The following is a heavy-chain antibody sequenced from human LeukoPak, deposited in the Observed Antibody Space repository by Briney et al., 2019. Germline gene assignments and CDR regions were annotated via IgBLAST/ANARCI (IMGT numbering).Heavy chain of an antibody. J-gene: IGHJ6*03. CDR1: GFTFSSYA. V-gene: IGHV3-23*01. CDR3: AKGGYCSSTSCYPIYYYYYYMDV. D-gene: IGHD2-2*01. Sequence: GGSLRLSCAASGFTFSSYAMSWVRQAPGKGLEWVSAISGSGGSTYYADSVKGRFTISRDNSKNTLYLQMNSLRAEDTAVYYCAKGGYCSSTSCYPIYYYYYYMDVWGKGTTVTVSS. CDR2: ISGSGGST.